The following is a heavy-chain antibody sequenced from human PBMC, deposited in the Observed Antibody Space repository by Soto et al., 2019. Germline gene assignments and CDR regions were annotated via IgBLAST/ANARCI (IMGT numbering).Heavy chain of an antibody. Sequence: GGSLRLSCAASGFTFSSYGMHWVRQAPGKGLEWVAVIWYDGSNKYYADSVKGRFTISRDNSKNTLYLQMNSLRAEDTAVYYCARVRPTTMAFDYWGQGTLVTVSS. CDR3: ARVRPTTMAFDY. CDR1: GFTFSSYG. J-gene: IGHJ4*02. D-gene: IGHD1-26*01. CDR2: IWYDGSNK. V-gene: IGHV3-33*01.